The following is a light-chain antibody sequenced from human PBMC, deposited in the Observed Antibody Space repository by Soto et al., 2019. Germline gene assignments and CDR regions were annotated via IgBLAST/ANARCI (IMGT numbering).Light chain of an antibody. J-gene: IGKJ4*01. CDR1: QGIGVY. Sequence: DIQMTQSPSSLSASFGDRVTITCRASQGIGVYLSWFQQNPVNAPKLLIYAAYTLQSGVPSRFSGSGSGTDFTLTISSLQPEDVATYYCWKYNSAPITCGGGTKVEIK. V-gene: IGKV1-27*01. CDR3: WKYNSAPIT. CDR2: AAY.